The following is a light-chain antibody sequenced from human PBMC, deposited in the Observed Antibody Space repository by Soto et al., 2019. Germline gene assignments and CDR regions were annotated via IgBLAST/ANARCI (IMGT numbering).Light chain of an antibody. J-gene: IGLJ1*01. CDR3: NSYTTSSTLV. CDR2: DVS. Sequence: LSQPASVSGSPGQSITISCTGTSSDVGTYKYVSWYQQHPGKAHKLMIYDVSNRPSGVSNRFSGSKSGNTASLTISGLQAEDEADYYCNSYTTSSTLVFGTGTKVTVL. V-gene: IGLV2-14*03. CDR1: SSDVGTYKY.